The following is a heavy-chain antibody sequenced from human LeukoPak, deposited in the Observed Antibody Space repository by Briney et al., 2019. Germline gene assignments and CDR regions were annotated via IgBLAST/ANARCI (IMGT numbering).Heavy chain of an antibody. D-gene: IGHD2-2*01. CDR3: ARRDCRSSSCSRGYPALSRHYYGMDV. Sequence: PSETLSLTCAVSGGSISSTNWWSWVRQPPGKGLEWIGEIYHSGSTNYNPSLKSRVTISVDKSKNQFSLKVSSVTAADTAVYYCARRDCRSSSCSRGYPALSRHYYGMDVWGQGTTVTVS. CDR1: GGSISSTNW. V-gene: IGHV4-4*02. J-gene: IGHJ6*02. CDR2: IYHSGST.